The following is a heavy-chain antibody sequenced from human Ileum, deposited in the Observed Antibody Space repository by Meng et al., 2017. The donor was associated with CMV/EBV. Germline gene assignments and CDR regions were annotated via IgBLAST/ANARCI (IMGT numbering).Heavy chain of an antibody. V-gene: IGHV4-30-4*08. CDR2: IYYSGSP. CDR1: GGSITSGNYY. D-gene: IGHD2-15*01. J-gene: IGHJ4*02. CDR3: VRQVVAASFDY. Sequence: QVQPPVSCPGLVKPSQTLSLTCTVSGGSITSGNYYWSWIRQPPGRGLEWIGYIYYSGSPYYKPSLKSRVTISLDTSKNQFSLNLRSVTATDSAVYYCVRQVVAASFDYWGQGALVTVSS.